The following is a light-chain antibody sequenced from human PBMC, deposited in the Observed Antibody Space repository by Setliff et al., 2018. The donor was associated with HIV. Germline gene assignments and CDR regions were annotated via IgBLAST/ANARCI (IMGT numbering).Light chain of an antibody. CDR1: QSISGW. J-gene: IGKJ1*01. CDR3: QQYSTHLWT. V-gene: IGKV1-5*03. Sequence: DIQMTQSPSTLSASVGDRVTITCRASQSISGWLAWYQHKPGKAPKLLIYKTSNLKSGVSSRFSGSGSGTDFTLTITSLQPDDFATYYCQQYSTHLWTFGQGTKV. CDR2: KTS.